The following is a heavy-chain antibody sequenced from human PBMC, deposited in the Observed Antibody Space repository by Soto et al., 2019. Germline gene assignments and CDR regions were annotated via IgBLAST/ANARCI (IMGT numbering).Heavy chain of an antibody. D-gene: IGHD3-22*01. V-gene: IGHV2-5*01. J-gene: IGHJ3*02. CDR1: GFSLSTGGMG. CDR3: AYNPRYYSDSRGQKAGAFGI. Sequence: KESGPTLVRPTQTLTLTCTFSGFSLSTGGMGVGWIRQPPGKALEWLASIYWNDDKLYSPSLKSRVTITKDTSKNQVVLTVANMDPVDTATYYCAYNPRYYSDSRGQKAGAFGIWGQGTLVTVSS. CDR2: IYWNDDK.